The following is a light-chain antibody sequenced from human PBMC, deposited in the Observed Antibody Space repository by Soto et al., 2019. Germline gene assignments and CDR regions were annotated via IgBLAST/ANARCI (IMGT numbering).Light chain of an antibody. J-gene: IGKJ5*01. V-gene: IGKV1-5*01. CDR1: QSISSW. Sequence: DIQMTQSPSTLSASVGDRVTITCRASQSISSWLAWYQQKQGKAPKLLIYDASSLESGVPSRFSGSGSGTEFTLTISSLQPDDFATYYCQQAASFPITFGQGTRLEIK. CDR3: QQAASFPIT. CDR2: DAS.